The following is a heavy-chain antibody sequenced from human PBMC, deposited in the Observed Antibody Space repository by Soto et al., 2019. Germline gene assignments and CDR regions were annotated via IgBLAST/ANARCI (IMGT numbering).Heavy chain of an antibody. CDR3: AKVSTTHTFGPLDP. CDR2: ISWNSGSI. Sequence: PVGSLRLSCAASGFTFDDYGMHWVRQAPGKGLEWVSGISWNSGSIGYADSVKGRFIISRDNAKNSVYLQMNNLRPEDTAFYFCAKVSTTHTFGPLDPWGQGTLVTVSS. J-gene: IGHJ5*02. D-gene: IGHD1-1*01. CDR1: GFTFDDYG. V-gene: IGHV3-9*01.